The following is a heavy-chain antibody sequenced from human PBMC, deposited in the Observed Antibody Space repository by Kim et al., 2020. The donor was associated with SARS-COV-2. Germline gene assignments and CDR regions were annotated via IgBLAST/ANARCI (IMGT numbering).Heavy chain of an antibody. CDR1: GFTFSSYW. J-gene: IGHJ4*02. CDR3: VRGTIAPAGTDY. D-gene: IGHD6-13*01. V-gene: IGHV3-74*01. Sequence: GGSLRLSCAASGFTFSSYWFHWVRQAPEKGLVWVSRMDPDGTTINYADSVKGRFTISRDNAKNTLYLQMNSVRADDTAVYYCVRGTIAPAGTDYWGQGTLVTVSP. CDR2: MDPDGTTI.